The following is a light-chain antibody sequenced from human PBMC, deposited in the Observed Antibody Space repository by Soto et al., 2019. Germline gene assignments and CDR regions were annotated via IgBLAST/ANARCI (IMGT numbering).Light chain of an antibody. CDR1: SSDVGDYNY. V-gene: IGLV2-8*01. Sequence: QSALTQPPSASGSPGQSVTISCTGTSSDVGDYNYVSWYQQHPDKAPKLMIYEVTKRPSGVPDRFSGSKSGNTASLTVSGLQAEDEADYYSSSYAGSNNVVFGGGTQLTVL. CDR2: EVT. CDR3: SSYAGSNNVV. J-gene: IGLJ2*01.